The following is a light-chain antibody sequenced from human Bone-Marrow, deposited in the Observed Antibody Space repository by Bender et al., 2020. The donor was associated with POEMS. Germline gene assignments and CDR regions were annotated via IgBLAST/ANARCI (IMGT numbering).Light chain of an antibody. J-gene: IGLJ2*01. Sequence: QSVLTQPPSVSGAPGQTVIISCTGSGSNIRAGYDVHWYQQLPGTAPKLLIVGDNSRPSGVPDRFSGSKSGTSASLAITGLQAEDEAEYYCQSYDSTLSGSVFGGGTKLTVL. CDR2: GDN. V-gene: IGLV1-40*01. CDR3: QSYDSTLSGSV. CDR1: GSNIRAGYD.